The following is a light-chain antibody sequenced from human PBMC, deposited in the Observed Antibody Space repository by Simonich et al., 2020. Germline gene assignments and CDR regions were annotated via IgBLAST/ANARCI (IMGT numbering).Light chain of an antibody. CDR1: QRVSSY. J-gene: IGKJ2*01. Sequence: EIVLTQSPATLSLSPGERATLSCRARQRVSSYLAWYQQKPGQAPRLLLYDASNRATGIPARFSGRGSGTEFTLTISSLEPEDFAVYYCQQRSNWYTFGQGTKLEIK. CDR3: QQRSNWYT. CDR2: DAS. V-gene: IGKV3-11*01.